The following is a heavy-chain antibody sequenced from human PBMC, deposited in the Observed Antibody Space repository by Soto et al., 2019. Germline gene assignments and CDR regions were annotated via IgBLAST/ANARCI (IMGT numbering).Heavy chain of an antibody. CDR2: IYYSGST. Sequence: ASETLSLTCTVSGCSINSYYWSWIRQPPGKGPEWIGYIYYSGSTNYNPSLKIRVTISVDTSKNQFSLKLSSVTAADTAVYYCARQNSYYDILTGYYKPNWFDPWGQGTLVTVSS. D-gene: IGHD3-9*01. CDR3: ARQNSYYDILTGYYKPNWFDP. J-gene: IGHJ5*02. CDR1: GCSINSYY. V-gene: IGHV4-59*01.